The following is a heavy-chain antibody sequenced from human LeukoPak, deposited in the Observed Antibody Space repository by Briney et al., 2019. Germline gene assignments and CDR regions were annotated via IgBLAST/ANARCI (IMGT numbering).Heavy chain of an antibody. CDR1: GFTFSSYS. Sequence: GGSLRLSCAASGFTFSSYSMNWVRQAPGKGLEWVSSITSSGRYIYYADSVKGRFTISRDNAKNTLYLQMNSLRAEDTAMYYCARGYSGTYRIDYWGQGTLVTVSS. J-gene: IGHJ4*02. V-gene: IGHV3-21*01. CDR2: ITSSGRYI. CDR3: ARGYSGTYRIDY. D-gene: IGHD1-26*01.